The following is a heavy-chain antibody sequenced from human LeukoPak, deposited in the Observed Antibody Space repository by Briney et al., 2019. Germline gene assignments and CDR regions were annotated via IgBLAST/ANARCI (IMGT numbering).Heavy chain of an antibody. D-gene: IGHD2-2*01. Sequence: QAGGSLRLSCAASGFTFSSYAMSWVRQAPGKGLEWVSAISGSGGSTYYADFVKGRFTISRDHSKNTLYLQMNSLRAGDTAVYYCANPDPLGYCSSTSCYDADYWGQGTLVTVSS. CDR3: ANPDPLGYCSSTSCYDADY. CDR2: ISGSGGST. J-gene: IGHJ4*02. CDR1: GFTFSSYA. V-gene: IGHV3-23*01.